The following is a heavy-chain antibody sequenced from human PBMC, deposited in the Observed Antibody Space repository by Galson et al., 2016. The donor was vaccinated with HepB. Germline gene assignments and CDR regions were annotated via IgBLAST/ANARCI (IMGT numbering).Heavy chain of an antibody. Sequence: SLRLSCAASGFTVSSNYMSWVRQAPGKGLEWVSVIYGGGSTYYADSVKGRFTISRDNPKNTLYLQMNSLRAEDTPVYYCARNQKKSDCISTSCYYYYRDVRGKGTTVTVSS. D-gene: IGHD2-2*01. CDR3: ARNQKKSDCISTSCYYYYRDV. CDR1: GFTVSSNY. V-gene: IGHV3-53*01. J-gene: IGHJ6*03. CDR2: IYGGGST.